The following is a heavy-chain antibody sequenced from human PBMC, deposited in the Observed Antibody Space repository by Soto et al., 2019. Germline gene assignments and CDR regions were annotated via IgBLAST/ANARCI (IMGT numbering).Heavy chain of an antibody. J-gene: IGHJ6*02. V-gene: IGHV3-33*01. Sequence: QVNLVQSGGGLVQPGRSLRLSCDASGFTFRNSGMEWIRQAPGKGMEWVARIWYDGSSQYYADSVTGRFTVSRDNSKNTLYTEVNSVRVECTALYNCESDMDSNCDGRDVGGQWTAVMVSS. CDR2: IWYDGSSQ. CDR3: ESDMDSNCDGRDV. CDR1: GFTFRNSG. D-gene: IGHD6-13*01.